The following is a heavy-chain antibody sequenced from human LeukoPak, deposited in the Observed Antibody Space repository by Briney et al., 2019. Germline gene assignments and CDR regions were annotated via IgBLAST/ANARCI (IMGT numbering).Heavy chain of an antibody. Sequence: GGSLRLSCAVSGFTFSSYAMHWVRQAPGKGLEWVAVISYDGSNKYYADSVKGRFTISRDNSKNTLYLQMNSLRAEDTAVYYCAKDQSGRDGYYLQKSNYFDYWGQGTLVTVSS. D-gene: IGHD1-26*01. CDR3: AKDQSGRDGYYLQKSNYFDY. CDR2: ISYDGSNK. V-gene: IGHV3-30-3*01. J-gene: IGHJ4*02. CDR1: GFTFSSYA.